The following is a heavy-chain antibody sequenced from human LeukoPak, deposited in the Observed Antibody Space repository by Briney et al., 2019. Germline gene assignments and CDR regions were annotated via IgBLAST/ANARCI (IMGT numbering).Heavy chain of an antibody. Sequence: GGSLRLSCAASGFTFSSYEMNWVRQAPGKELEWVSYISSSGSTIYYADSVKGRFTISRDNAKNSLYLQMNSLRAEDTAVYYCARRSGWYVNWFDPWGQGTLVTVSS. V-gene: IGHV3-48*03. CDR3: ARRSGWYVNWFDP. CDR1: GFTFSSYE. J-gene: IGHJ5*02. CDR2: ISSSGSTI. D-gene: IGHD6-19*01.